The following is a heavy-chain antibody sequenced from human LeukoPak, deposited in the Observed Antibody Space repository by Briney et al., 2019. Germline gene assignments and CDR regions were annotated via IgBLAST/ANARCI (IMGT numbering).Heavy chain of an antibody. CDR1: GYTFTGYY. D-gene: IGHD3-22*01. J-gene: IGHJ4*02. CDR2: INSNSGGT. Sequence: ASVKVSCKASGYTFTGYYMHWVRQAPGQGLEWMGWINSNSGGTNYAQKFQGRVTMTRDTSISTAYMELSRLRSDDTAVYYCARAGGYYYDSSGYAHFDYWGQGTLVTVSS. V-gene: IGHV1-2*02. CDR3: ARAGGYYYDSSGYAHFDY.